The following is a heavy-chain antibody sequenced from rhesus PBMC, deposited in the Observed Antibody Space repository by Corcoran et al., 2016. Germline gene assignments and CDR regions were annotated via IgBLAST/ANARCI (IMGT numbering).Heavy chain of an antibody. D-gene: IGHD5-42*01. V-gene: IGHV4S14*01. CDR1: GYSISSGYY. J-gene: IGHJ2*01. Sequence: QVQLQESGPGLVKPSETLSLTCAVSGYSISSGYYWGWIRQPPGKGLEWIGRIYGRGGSNYLNPSLQARVTLSVDTSKNQFSLKLSSVTAADTAVYYCAGVGSSWAEWDTVGTEWYFDLWGPGTPITISS. CDR3: AGVGSSWAEWDTVGTEWYFDL. CDR2: IYGRGGSN.